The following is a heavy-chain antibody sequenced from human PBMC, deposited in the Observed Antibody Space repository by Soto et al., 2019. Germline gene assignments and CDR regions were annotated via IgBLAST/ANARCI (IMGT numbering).Heavy chain of an antibody. Sequence: SVKVSCKASGGTFSSYAISWVRQAPGQGLEWMGGIIPIFGTANYAQKFQGRVTITADKSTTTAYMELSSLRSEDTAVYYCARVGVRGSHFDYWGQGTLVTVSS. J-gene: IGHJ4*02. V-gene: IGHV1-69*06. CDR3: ARVGVRGSHFDY. CDR2: IIPIFGTA. D-gene: IGHD1-26*01. CDR1: GGTFSSYA.